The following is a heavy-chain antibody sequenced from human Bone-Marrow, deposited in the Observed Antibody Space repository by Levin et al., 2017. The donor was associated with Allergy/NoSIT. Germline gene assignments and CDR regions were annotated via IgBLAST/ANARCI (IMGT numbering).Heavy chain of an antibody. D-gene: IGHD2/OR15-2a*01. CDR3: ARDVSYYHPTTSPRFDY. CDR1: GFTFSDYA. Sequence: PGGSLRLSCAASGFTFSDYAIQWVRQAPGKGLEWVAAISYDGSNKYYADSVKGRFTISRDNSKNTLYLQMNGLSTEDTAVYYCARDVSYYHPTTSPRFDYWGQGTLVTVSS. J-gene: IGHJ4*02. V-gene: IGHV3-30-3*01. CDR2: ISYDGSNK.